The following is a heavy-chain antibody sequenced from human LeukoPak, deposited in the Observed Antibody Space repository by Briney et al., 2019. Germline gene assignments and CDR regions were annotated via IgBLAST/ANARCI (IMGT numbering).Heavy chain of an antibody. Sequence: PGGSLRLSCAASGFTLDRYTIHWVRQAPGKGLEWVSLIGRRDNNRYYADSVRGRFTISRDNSKNSLYLQMNSLRTEDTALYYCAKEHSSGWPNLDFWGRGTLVTVSS. CDR2: IGRRDNNR. V-gene: IGHV3-43*01. CDR3: AKEHSSGWPNLDF. CDR1: GFTLDRYT. J-gene: IGHJ4*02. D-gene: IGHD6-19*01.